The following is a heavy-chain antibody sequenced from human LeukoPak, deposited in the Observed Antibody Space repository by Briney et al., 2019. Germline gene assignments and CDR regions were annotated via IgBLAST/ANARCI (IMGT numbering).Heavy chain of an antibody. Sequence: PGGSLRLSCAASGFTFSIYAMHWVRQAPGKGLEWVAVISYDGSQKYYADSVKGRFTISRDNSKNTLYLQMNSLRAEDTALYYCAREMATITYAFDIWGQGTMVTVSS. CDR2: ISYDGSQK. CDR1: GFTFSIYA. D-gene: IGHD5-24*01. CDR3: AREMATITYAFDI. J-gene: IGHJ3*02. V-gene: IGHV3-30*04.